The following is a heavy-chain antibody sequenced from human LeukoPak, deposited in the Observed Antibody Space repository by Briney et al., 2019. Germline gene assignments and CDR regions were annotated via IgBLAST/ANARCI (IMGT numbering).Heavy chain of an antibody. D-gene: IGHD4-23*01. CDR1: GGSFSGYY. CDR3: ARDLGGNSENWFDP. V-gene: IGHV4-34*01. J-gene: IGHJ5*02. Sequence: SETLSLTCAVYGGSFSGYYWSWIRQPPGKGLEWIGEINHSGSTNYNPSLKSRVTISVDTSKNQFSLKLSSVTAADTAVYYCARDLGGNSENWFDPWGQGTLVTVSS. CDR2: INHSGST.